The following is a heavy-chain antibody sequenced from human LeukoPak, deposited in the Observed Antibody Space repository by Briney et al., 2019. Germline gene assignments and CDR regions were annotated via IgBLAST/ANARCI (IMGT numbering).Heavy chain of an antibody. D-gene: IGHD3-3*01. CDR1: GGTFSSYA. CDR2: IIPIFGTA. J-gene: IGHJ4*02. V-gene: IGHV1-69*05. Sequence: SVTDSCQATGGTFSSYAIGWVRQAPGQGLEWMGGIIPIFGTAKYAQKLQGRVTITTDESTSTAYMELSSLRSENTAVYYCATAPYYDFWSGYWSGCYYWGQGTLVTVSS. CDR3: ATAPYYDFWSGYWSGCYY.